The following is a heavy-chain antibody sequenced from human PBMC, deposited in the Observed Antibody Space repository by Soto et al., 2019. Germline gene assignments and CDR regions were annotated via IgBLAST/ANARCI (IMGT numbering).Heavy chain of an antibody. CDR2: ISYSGST. CDR1: GGSISSYY. D-gene: IGHD3-3*01. J-gene: IGHJ3*02. Sequence: SETLSLTCTVSGGSISSYYWSWIRQPPGKGLEWIGYISYSGSTNYNPSLKSRVTISVDTSKNQFSLKLSSVTAADTAVYYCASSSPHYDFWSGYSFWDAFDIWGQGTMVTVSS. CDR3: ASSSPHYDFWSGYSFWDAFDI. V-gene: IGHV4-59*01.